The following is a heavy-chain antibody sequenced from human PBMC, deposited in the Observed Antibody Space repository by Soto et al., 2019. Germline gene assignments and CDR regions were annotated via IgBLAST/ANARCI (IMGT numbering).Heavy chain of an antibody. J-gene: IGHJ4*02. Sequence: SETLSLTCTVSGGSISSSSYYWGWIRQPPGKGLEWIGSIYYSGSTYYNPSLKSRVTISVDTSKNQFSLKLSSVTAADTAVYYCARAEYQLLQEYYFDYWGQGTLVTVSS. CDR2: IYYSGST. CDR3: ARAEYQLLQEYYFDY. V-gene: IGHV4-39*01. CDR1: GGSISSSSYY. D-gene: IGHD2-2*01.